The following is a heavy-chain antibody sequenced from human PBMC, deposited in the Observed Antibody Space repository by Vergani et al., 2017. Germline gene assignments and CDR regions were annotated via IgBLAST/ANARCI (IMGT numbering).Heavy chain of an antibody. J-gene: IGHJ4*02. CDR3: AKDFDDYGDSY. CDR2: ISGSGGST. CDR1: GFTFSSYA. Sequence: EVQLLESGGGLVQPGGSLRLSCAASGFTFSSYAMSWVRQAPGKGLEWVSAISGSGGSTYYADSVKGRFTISRENSKNTLYLQMNSLSAEDTAVYYCAKDFDDYGDSYWGQGTLVTVSS. D-gene: IGHD4-17*01. V-gene: IGHV3-23*01.